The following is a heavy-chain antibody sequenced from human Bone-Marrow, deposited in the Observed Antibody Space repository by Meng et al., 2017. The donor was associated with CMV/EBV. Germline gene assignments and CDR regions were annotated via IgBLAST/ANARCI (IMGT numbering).Heavy chain of an antibody. CDR2: IIPILGIT. Sequence: SVKVSCKASGGTFSKYAISWVRQAPGQGFEWMGGIIPILGITTYAQKLQGRVTITADKSTSTAYMELSSLRSEDTAMYYCARHANPHFWSGWGDYYYGLDVWGQGTTVTGSS. CDR1: GGTFSKYA. J-gene: IGHJ6*01. V-gene: IGHV1-69*10. D-gene: IGHD3-3*02. CDR3: ARHANPHFWSGWGDYYYGLDV.